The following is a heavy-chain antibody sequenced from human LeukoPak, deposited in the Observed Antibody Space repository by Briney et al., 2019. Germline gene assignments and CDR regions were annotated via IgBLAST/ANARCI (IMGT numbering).Heavy chain of an antibody. CDR2: ISSSSSYI. D-gene: IGHD3-3*01. J-gene: IGHJ6*04. CDR1: GFTFSSYS. Sequence: PGGSLRLSCAASGFTFSSYSMKWVRQAPGKGLEWVSSISSSSSYIYYADSVKSRFTISRDNAKNSLYLQMNSLRAEDTAVYYCARANFGVVIFPQDVWGKGTTVTISS. V-gene: IGHV3-21*01. CDR3: ARANFGVVIFPQDV.